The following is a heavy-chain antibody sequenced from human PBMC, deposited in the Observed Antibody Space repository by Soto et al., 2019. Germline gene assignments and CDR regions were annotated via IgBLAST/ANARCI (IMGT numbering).Heavy chain of an antibody. J-gene: IGHJ4*02. CDR1: GFTFSSYG. Sequence: GGSLRLSCAASGFTFSSYGMHWVRQAPGKGLEWVAVIWYDGSNKYYADSVKGRFTISRDNSKNTLYLQMNSLRAEDTAVYYCAKGRDNWNNQVDYWGQGTLVTVSS. D-gene: IGHD1-1*01. CDR3: AKGRDNWNNQVDY. CDR2: IWYDGSNK. V-gene: IGHV3-30*02.